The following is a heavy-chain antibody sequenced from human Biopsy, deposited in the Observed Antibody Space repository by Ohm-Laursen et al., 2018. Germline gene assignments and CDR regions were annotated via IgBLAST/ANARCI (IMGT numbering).Heavy chain of an antibody. CDR1: GGSVSGYY. CDR3: ARHPTGFWFDP. V-gene: IGHV4-4*07. Sequence: SETLSLTCIVSGGSVSGYYWNWIRLPVGKGLEWIGRLYTSGSTNYNPSLKSRVTVSVDTSRNQFSLRLSSVTAADTGIYYCARHPTGFWFDPWGQGTLVIVSS. CDR2: LYTSGST. J-gene: IGHJ5*02.